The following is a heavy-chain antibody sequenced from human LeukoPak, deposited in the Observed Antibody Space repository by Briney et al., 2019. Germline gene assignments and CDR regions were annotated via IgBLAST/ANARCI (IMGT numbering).Heavy chain of an antibody. J-gene: IGHJ5*02. Sequence: GGSLRLSCSASGFTFSSYWMHWVRQAPGKGLVWVSRINSDGSSTSYADSVKGRFNLSREKAKKTLYLQMNSLRAEDTAVYYCARGPSVTTLFRPYNWFDPWGQGTLVTVSS. V-gene: IGHV3-74*01. CDR1: GFTFSSYW. CDR2: INSDGSST. D-gene: IGHD4-17*01. CDR3: ARGPSVTTLFRPYNWFDP.